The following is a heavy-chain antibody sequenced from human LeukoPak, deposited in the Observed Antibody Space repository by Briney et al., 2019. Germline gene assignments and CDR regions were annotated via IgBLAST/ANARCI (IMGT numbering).Heavy chain of an antibody. CDR1: GYTFTSYD. CDR2: MNPDSGNT. Sequence: ASVKVSCKASGYTFTSYDINWVRQAPGQELEWMGWMNPDSGNTGYAQKFQGRVTMTRNTSISTAYMELSSLRSEDTAVYYCARVRLGMDVWVQGTTVTVSS. J-gene: IGHJ6*02. D-gene: IGHD4-11*01. CDR3: ARVRLGMDV. V-gene: IGHV1-8*01.